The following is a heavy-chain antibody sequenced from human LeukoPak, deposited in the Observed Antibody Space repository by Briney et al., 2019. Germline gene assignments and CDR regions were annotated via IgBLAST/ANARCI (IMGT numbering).Heavy chain of an antibody. V-gene: IGHV4-34*01. Sequence: SETLSLTCAVYGGSFSGYYWSWIRQPPGKGLEWIGEINHSGSTNYNPSLKSRVTISVDTSKNQFSLKLSPVTAADTAVYYCARSRLMDYWGQGTLVTVSS. D-gene: IGHD2-8*01. CDR1: GGSFSGYY. CDR2: INHSGST. J-gene: IGHJ4*02. CDR3: ARSRLMDY.